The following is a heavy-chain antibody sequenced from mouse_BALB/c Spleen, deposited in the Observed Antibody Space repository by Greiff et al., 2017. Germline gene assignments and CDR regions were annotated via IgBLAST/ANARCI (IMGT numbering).Heavy chain of an antibody. J-gene: IGHJ3*01. CDR2: IWSGGST. Sequence: VMLVESGPGLVQPSQSLSITCTVSGFSLTSYGVHWVRQSPGKGLEWLGVIWSGGSTDYNAAFISRLSISKDNSKSQVFFKMNSLQTDDTAMYYCAREEYGYDEGFAYWGQGTLVTVSA. V-gene: IGHV2-2*01. CDR3: AREEYGYDEGFAY. CDR1: GFSLTSYG. D-gene: IGHD2-2*01.